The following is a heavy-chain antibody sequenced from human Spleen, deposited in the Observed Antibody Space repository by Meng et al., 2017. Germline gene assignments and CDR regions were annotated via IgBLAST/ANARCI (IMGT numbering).Heavy chain of an antibody. Sequence: QVQLQQWGAGLLKPSETLSLTCAVYGGSFSGYYWSWIRQHPGKGLEWIGYFYYSGSTYYNPSLKSLVTISLDTSKNQFSLKLSSVTAADTAVYYCARDLSGYGWFDPWGQGTLVTVSS. CDR3: ARDLSGYGWFDP. D-gene: IGHD5-18*01. J-gene: IGHJ5*02. V-gene: IGHV4-34*01. CDR2: FYYSGST. CDR1: GGSFSGYY.